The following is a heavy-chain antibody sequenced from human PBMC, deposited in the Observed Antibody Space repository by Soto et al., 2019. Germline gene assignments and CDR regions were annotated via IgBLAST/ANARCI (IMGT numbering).Heavy chain of an antibody. CDR3: ARGGSSVGLGWFHP. CDR2: LNPNNGDT. D-gene: IGHD2-2*01. V-gene: IGHV1-18*01. J-gene: IGHJ5*02. Sequence: QVPLVQSGAEVKKPGASVKVSCKTSGYTFTSYGISWVRQAPGQGLEWMGWLNPNNGDTNYAQNLQGRVTMTADTSTSTAYMELSSLRSDDTAVYYCARGGSSVGLGWFHPWGQGTLVTVSS. CDR1: GYTFTSYG.